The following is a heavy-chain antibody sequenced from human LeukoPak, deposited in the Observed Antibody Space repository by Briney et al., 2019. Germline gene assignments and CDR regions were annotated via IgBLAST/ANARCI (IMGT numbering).Heavy chain of an antibody. CDR3: AGIMITFGGVIARAIFDY. D-gene: IGHD3-16*02. Sequence: GASVKVSCKVSGYTLTELSMHWVRQAPGKGLEWMGGFDPEDGETIHAQKFQGRVTMTEDTSTDTAYMELSSLRSEDTAVYYCAGIMITFGGVIARAIFDYWGQGTLVTVSS. J-gene: IGHJ4*02. CDR2: FDPEDGET. V-gene: IGHV1-24*01. CDR1: GYTLTELS.